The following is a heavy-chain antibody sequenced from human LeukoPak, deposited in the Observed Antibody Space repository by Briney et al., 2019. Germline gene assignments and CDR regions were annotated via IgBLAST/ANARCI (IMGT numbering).Heavy chain of an antibody. D-gene: IGHD2-2*02. CDR1: GDSVSRSDSY. V-gene: IGHV4-39*01. Sequence: SETLSLTCSVSGDSVSRSDSYWDWIRQPPGKGLEWIGTIYHSGSTYYNPSLKSRVTISVDTSKNQSSLKLSSVTAADTAVYYCARHRGSQADIVVVPAAIDAFDIWGQGTMVTVSS. J-gene: IGHJ3*02. CDR2: IYHSGST. CDR3: ARHRGSQADIVVVPAAIDAFDI.